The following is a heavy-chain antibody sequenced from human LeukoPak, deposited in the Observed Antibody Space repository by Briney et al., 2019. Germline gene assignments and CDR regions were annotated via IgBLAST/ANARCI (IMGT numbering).Heavy chain of an antibody. D-gene: IGHD3-22*01. Sequence: SETLSLTCTVSGGSISSYYWSWIRQPAGKGLEWIGRVYPSGNTNYNPYNPSLTDRVTISIDASRNQFSLILTSVTAADTAVYYCARAYYDSSGYYSGDCWGQGTLVTVSS. V-gene: IGHV4-4*07. J-gene: IGHJ4*02. CDR2: VYPSGNT. CDR1: GGSISSYY. CDR3: ARAYYDSSGYYSGDC.